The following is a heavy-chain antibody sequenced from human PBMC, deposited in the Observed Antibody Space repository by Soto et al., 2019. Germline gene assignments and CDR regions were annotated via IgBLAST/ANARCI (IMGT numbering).Heavy chain of an antibody. CDR2: ITIYNGNA. CDR3: VSDYHDILTGQTDSTDC. D-gene: IGHD3-9*01. J-gene: IGHJ4*02. V-gene: IGHV1-18*01. CDR1: GYTFIHYG. Sequence: QIQLEQSGSEVKKPGASVKVSCKASGYTFIHYGVNWVRQAPGQGLEWMGSITIYNGNANYAKKFQDRLTLTTDTSTNTAYMELRNLRSDDTAVYYCVSDYHDILTGQTDSTDCWGQGSLVTVSS.